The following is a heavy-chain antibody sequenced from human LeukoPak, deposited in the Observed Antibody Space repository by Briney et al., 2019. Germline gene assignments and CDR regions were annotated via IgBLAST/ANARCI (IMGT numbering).Heavy chain of an antibody. D-gene: IGHD6-13*01. CDR2: INPSSGST. Sequence: ASVKVSCKASGYTFTRYYMHWVRQAPGQGLEWMGIINPSSGSTSYAQKFQGRVTMTRDMSTSTVYMELSSLRSDDTAVYYCARALAAAAGRRAGMMGDWGQGTLVTVSS. J-gene: IGHJ4*02. V-gene: IGHV1-46*01. CDR1: GYTFTRYY. CDR3: ARALAAAAGRRAGMMGD.